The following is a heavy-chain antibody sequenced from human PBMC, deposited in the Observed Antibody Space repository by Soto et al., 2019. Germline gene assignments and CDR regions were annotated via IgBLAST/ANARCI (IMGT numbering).Heavy chain of an antibody. CDR3: AKYCSSDVCFDY. CDR1: GFIFTSYS. CDR2: ISGSGDTK. V-gene: IGHV3-48*02. J-gene: IGHJ4*02. D-gene: IGHD2-8*01. Sequence: PGGSLRLSCAASGFIFTSYSMVWVRQAPGKGLEWVSFISGSGDTKYYADSVKGRFTISRDNAKNSLYLQMSSLRDEDTAVYYCAKYCSSDVCFDYWGQGTLVTVSS.